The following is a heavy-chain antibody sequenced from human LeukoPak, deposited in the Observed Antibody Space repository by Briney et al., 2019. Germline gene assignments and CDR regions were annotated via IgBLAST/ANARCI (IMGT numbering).Heavy chain of an antibody. V-gene: IGHV3-15*01. CDR2: IKSKTDGGTT. J-gene: IGHJ4*02. Sequence: GGSLRLSCAASGFTFSNAWMSWVRRAPGKGLEWVGRIKSKTDGGTTDYAAPVKGRFTISRDDSKNTLYLQMNSPKTEDTAVYYCTIRMITFGGVIVEDFDYWGQGTLVTVSS. CDR1: GFTFSNAW. CDR3: TIRMITFGGVIVEDFDY. D-gene: IGHD3-16*02.